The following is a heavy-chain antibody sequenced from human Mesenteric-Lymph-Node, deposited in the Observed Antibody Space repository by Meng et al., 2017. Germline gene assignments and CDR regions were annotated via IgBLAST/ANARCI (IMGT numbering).Heavy chain of an antibody. CDR1: GFTFSSYA. V-gene: IGHV3-30*01. Sequence: GESLKISCAASGFTFSSYAMHWVRQAPGKGLEWVAVISYDGSNKYYADSVKGRFTISRDNSKNTLYLQMNSLRAEDTAVYYCARTYYGSGSFDAFDIWGQGTMVTVSS. CDR2: ISYDGSNK. CDR3: ARTYYGSGSFDAFDI. J-gene: IGHJ3*02. D-gene: IGHD3-10*01.